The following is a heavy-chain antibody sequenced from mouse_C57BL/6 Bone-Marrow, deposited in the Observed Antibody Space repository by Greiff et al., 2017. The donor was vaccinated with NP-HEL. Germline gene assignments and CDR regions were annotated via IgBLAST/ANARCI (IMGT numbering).Heavy chain of an antibody. CDR3: AKNLDDYGSSPYAMGY. CDR2: IWRGGST. CDR1: GFSLTSCG. Sequence: QVQLQQSGPGLVQPSQSLSITCTVSGFSLTSCGVHWVRQSPGKGLEWLGVIWRGGSTDYNAAFMSRLSITKDNSKSQVFFKMNSLQADDTAIYYCAKNLDDYGSSPYAMGYWGQGTSSPSPQ. D-gene: IGHD1-1*01. V-gene: IGHV2-5*01. J-gene: IGHJ4*01.